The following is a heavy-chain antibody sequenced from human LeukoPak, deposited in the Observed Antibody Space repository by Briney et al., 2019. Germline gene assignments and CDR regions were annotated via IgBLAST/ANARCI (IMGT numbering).Heavy chain of an antibody. V-gene: IGHV3-48*04. J-gene: IGHJ4*02. CDR2: ISSSSSTI. D-gene: IGHD3-10*01. CDR1: GFTFRRYT. CDR3: ARDGGATLVRGVITFDY. Sequence: GGSLRLSCAASGFTFRRYTLNWVRQAPGKGLEWISYISSSSSTIHYADSVKGRFTISRDNTKNSLYLQMNSLRAEDTAVYYCARDGGATLVRGVITFDYWGQGTLVTVSS.